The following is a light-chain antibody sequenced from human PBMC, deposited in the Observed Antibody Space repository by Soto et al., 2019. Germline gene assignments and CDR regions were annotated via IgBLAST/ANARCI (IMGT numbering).Light chain of an antibody. CDR2: EVN. Sequence: QSVLTQPASVSGSPGQSITISCTGTSSNVGSYKLVSWYQQHPGKAPKLMIFEVNKRPSGVSNRFSGSRSGNTASLTISGLQAEDEADYYCSSYTDSSNYVFGTGTKLTVL. V-gene: IGLV2-14*02. J-gene: IGLJ1*01. CDR3: SSYTDSSNYV. CDR1: SSNVGSYKL.